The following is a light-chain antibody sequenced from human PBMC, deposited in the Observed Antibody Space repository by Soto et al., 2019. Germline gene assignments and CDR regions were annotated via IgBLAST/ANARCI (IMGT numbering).Light chain of an antibody. V-gene: IGKV3D-7*01. Sequence: EIVMTQSPATLSLSPGERSTLSCMAIQSVSSSYLSWFHQQPGQAPRLLIYGASTRATGIPARFSGSGSGTDFTLTISRLEHEDFALYYCQQYGNSDPSTFGQGTRLEIK. CDR1: QSVSSSY. J-gene: IGKJ5*01. CDR2: GAS. CDR3: QQYGNSDPST.